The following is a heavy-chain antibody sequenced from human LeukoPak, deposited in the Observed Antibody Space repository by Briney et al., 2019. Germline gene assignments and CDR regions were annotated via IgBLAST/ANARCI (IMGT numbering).Heavy chain of an antibody. J-gene: IGHJ4*02. CDR3: ARDATEYVDSHFDW. Sequence: PGGSLRLSCSASGFSFSSYGMHWVRQAPGKGLEWVAVIWHDGSHQYYADSEKGRFTISRDNSRNTVYLQMDRLRVEDTAVYYCARDATEYVDSHFDWWGQGTLVTVSS. V-gene: IGHV3-33*01. CDR1: GFSFSSYG. D-gene: IGHD4-17*01. CDR2: IWHDGSHQ.